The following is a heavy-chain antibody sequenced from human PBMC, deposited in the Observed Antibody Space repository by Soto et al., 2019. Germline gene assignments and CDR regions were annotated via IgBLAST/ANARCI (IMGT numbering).Heavy chain of an antibody. CDR3: ARVVDYYDPYYYYGMDV. CDR2: ISSSSSYI. V-gene: IGHV3-21*01. J-gene: IGHJ6*02. D-gene: IGHD3-22*01. CDR1: GFTFSSYD. Sequence: GGSLRLSCAASGFTFSSYDMNWVRQAPGKGLEWVSSISSSSSYIYYADSVKGRFTISRDNAKNSLYLQMNSLRAEDTAVYYCARVVDYYDPYYYYGMDVWGQGTTVTVSS.